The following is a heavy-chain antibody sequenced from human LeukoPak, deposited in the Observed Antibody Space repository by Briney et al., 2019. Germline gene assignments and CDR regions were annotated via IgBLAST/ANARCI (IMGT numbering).Heavy chain of an antibody. CDR3: AREYSSSRYDY. Sequence: PSETLSLTCSVSGGSISSSGYYWGWIRQPSGKGLEWIGSVYYSGTTYYNPSLKSRVIISVDTSKNQFSLRLSSVTAADTAIYNCAREYSSSRYDYWGQGTPVSVSS. J-gene: IGHJ4*02. CDR1: GGSISSSGYY. V-gene: IGHV4-39*07. D-gene: IGHD6-13*01. CDR2: VYYSGTT.